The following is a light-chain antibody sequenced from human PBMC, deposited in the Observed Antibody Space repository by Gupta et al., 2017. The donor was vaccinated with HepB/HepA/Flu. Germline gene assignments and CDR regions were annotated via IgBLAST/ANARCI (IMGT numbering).Light chain of an antibody. V-gene: IGKV3-20*01. CDR2: GAY. CDR3: QQCGRSPLEHT. J-gene: IGKJ2*01. CDR1: QTLSINT. Sequence: ELVLTQSPGTLSLSPGETTTLSCRASQTLSINTLAWYQQKPGQAPRLLISGAYRRATGIPDRFSVSGSGTDFTLTIRRLEPEDFAVYYCQQCGRSPLEHTFGQGTKLEIK.